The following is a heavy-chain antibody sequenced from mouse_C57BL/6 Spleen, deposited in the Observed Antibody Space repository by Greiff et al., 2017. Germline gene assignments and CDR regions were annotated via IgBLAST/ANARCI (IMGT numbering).Heavy chain of an antibody. CDR2: SYWDDDK. CDR3: ARPYGSSSHWYLDV. V-gene: IGHV8-12*01. D-gene: IGHD1-1*01. Sequence: QVTLKECGPGILQSSQTLSLTCSFSGFSLSTSGMGVSWLRQPAGKGLVWLVHSYWDDDKRYNPSLKSRLTISKDTSRTPVVLKITSVDTADTATYYCARPYGSSSHWYLDVWGTGTTVTVSS. CDR1: GFSLSTSGMG. J-gene: IGHJ1*03.